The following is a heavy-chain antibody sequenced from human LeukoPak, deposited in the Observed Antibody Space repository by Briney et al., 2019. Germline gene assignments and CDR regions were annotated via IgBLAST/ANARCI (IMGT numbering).Heavy chain of an antibody. V-gene: IGHV3-74*01. J-gene: IGHJ4*02. D-gene: IGHD1-26*01. CDR2: INTDGSTT. Sequence: PGGSLRLSCAAPGFTFNNYWMHWVRQPPGKGLLWVSRINTDGSTTNYADSVKGRFTISRDNSKNTLYLQMISLRAEDTAVYYCARSEMIVGASADYWGQGTLVTVSS. CDR3: ARSEMIVGASADY. CDR1: GFTFNNYW.